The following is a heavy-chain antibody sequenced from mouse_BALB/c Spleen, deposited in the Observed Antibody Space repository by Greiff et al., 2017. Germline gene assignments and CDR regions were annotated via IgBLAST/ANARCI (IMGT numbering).Heavy chain of an antibody. Sequence: EVQLQESGAELVKPGASVKLSCTASGFNIKDTYMHWVKQRPEQGLEWIGRIDPANGNTKYDPKFQGKATITADTSSNTAYLQLSSLTSEDTAVYYCAKITTVVTQDNWGQGTTLTVSS. CDR3: AKITTVVTQDN. V-gene: IGHV14-3*02. CDR2: IDPANGNT. J-gene: IGHJ2*01. CDR1: GFNIKDTY. D-gene: IGHD1-1*01.